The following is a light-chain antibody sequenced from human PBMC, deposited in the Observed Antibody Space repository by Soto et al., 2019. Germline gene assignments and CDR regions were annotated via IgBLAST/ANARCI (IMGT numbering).Light chain of an antibody. J-gene: IGKJ3*01. V-gene: IGKV1-39*01. CDR2: AAS. CDR1: QTVTTY. CDR3: QQSYSTSFT. Sequence: DIQMTQSPSSLSASVGDRVTITCRASQTVTTYLNWYQQKPGEAPKLLIYAASTLHTGVPSRFSGSGSGTDFTLFITGLQPEDFATYFCQQSYSTSFTFCPVTTVDIK.